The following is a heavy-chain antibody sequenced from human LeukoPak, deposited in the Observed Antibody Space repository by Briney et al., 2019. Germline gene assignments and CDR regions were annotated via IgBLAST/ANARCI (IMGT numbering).Heavy chain of an antibody. J-gene: IGHJ4*02. D-gene: IGHD6-19*01. CDR2: IYYSGST. CDR3: ARDLSSGFDY. Sequence: SETLSLTCTVSGGSISSYYWSWIRQLPGKGLEWIGYIYYSGSTNYNPSLKSRVTISVDTSKNQFSLKLSSVTAADTAVYYCARDLSSGFDYWGQGTLVTVSS. V-gene: IGHV4-59*01. CDR1: GGSISSYY.